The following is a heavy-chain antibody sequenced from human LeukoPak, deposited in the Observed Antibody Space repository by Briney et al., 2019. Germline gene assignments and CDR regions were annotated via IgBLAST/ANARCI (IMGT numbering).Heavy chain of an antibody. CDR2: IYHSGST. D-gene: IGHD3-10*01. CDR3: ASRLLWFGEGASENYYGMDV. Sequence: KASETLSLTCAVSGGSISSGGYSWSWTRQPPGKGLEWIGYIYHSGSTYYNPSLKSRVTISVDRSKNQFSLKLSSVTAADTAVYYCASRLLWFGEGASENYYGMDVWGKGTTVTVSS. J-gene: IGHJ6*04. CDR1: GGSISSGGYS. V-gene: IGHV4-30-2*01.